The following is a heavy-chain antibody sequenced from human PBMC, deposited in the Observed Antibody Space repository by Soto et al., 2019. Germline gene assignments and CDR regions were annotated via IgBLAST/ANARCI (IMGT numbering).Heavy chain of an antibody. CDR3: AIGSWVPHAFDI. J-gene: IGHJ3*02. D-gene: IGHD3-16*01. V-gene: IGHV1-18*01. CDR1: GYTFTSYG. CDR2: ISAYNGNT. Sequence: ASVKVSCKASGYTFTSYGISWVRQAPGQGLEWMGWISAYNGNTNYAQKLQGRVTMTTDTSTSTAYMELRSLRSDDTAVYDCAIGSWVPHAFDIWGQGTMVTVSS.